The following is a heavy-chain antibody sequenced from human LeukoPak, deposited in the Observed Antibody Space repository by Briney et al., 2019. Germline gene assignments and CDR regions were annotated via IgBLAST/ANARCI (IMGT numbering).Heavy chain of an antibody. Sequence: PGGSLRLSCAASGFTFSSYAMGWVRQAPGKGLEWVSAISGSRGNTYYADSVKGRFAISRDNSKSTLYLQMNSLRADDTAVYYCAKGTSCGGDCYSYFAYWGQGTLVTVSS. D-gene: IGHD2-21*02. V-gene: IGHV3-23*01. CDR3: AKGTSCGGDCYSYFAY. J-gene: IGHJ4*02. CDR2: ISGSRGNT. CDR1: GFTFSSYA.